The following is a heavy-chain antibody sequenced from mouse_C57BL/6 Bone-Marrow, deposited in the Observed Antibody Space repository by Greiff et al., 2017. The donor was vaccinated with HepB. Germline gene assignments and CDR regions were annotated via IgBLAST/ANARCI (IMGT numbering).Heavy chain of an antibody. CDR1: GFTFSSYG. Sequence: EVMLVESGGDLVKPGGSLKLSCAASGFTFSSYGMSWVRQTPDKRLEWVATISSGGSYTYYPDSVKGRFTISRDNAKNTLYLQMSSLKSEDTARYYCARHGNYVYYAMDYWGQGTSVTVSS. J-gene: IGHJ4*01. CDR2: ISSGGSYT. V-gene: IGHV5-6*01. D-gene: IGHD2-1*01. CDR3: ARHGNYVYYAMDY.